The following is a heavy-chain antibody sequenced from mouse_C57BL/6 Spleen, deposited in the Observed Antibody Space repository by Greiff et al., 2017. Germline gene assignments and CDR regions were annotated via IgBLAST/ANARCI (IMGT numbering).Heavy chain of an antibody. CDR3: TRGSRYFDV. CDR2: IRKKANNHAT. V-gene: IGHV6-6*01. J-gene: IGHJ1*03. Sequence: EVQVVESGGGLVQPGGSMKLSCAASGFTFSDSWMDWVRQSPEKGLEWVAEIRKKANNHATYYAESVKGRFTISRDDSKSSVYLLMNSLRAEDTGFYCCTRGSRYFDVWGTGTTVTVSS. CDR1: GFTFSDSW.